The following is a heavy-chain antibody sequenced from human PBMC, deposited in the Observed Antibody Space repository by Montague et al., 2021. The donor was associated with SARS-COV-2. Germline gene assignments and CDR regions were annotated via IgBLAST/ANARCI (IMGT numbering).Heavy chain of an antibody. J-gene: IGHJ4*02. CDR1: GFSLSTPNVG. V-gene: IGHV2-5*01. CDR2: IYSNGDK. CDR3: AHLIRYYDIFTGIPFDD. Sequence: PALVKPTQTLTLTCTFSGFSLSTPNVGVAWIRQPPGKALEWLAVIYSNGDKRYSPSLQGRLTITKDTSRTQVVLSLTNVDPLDTATYYCAHLIRYYDIFTGIPFDDWGQGTQVTVSS. D-gene: IGHD3-9*01.